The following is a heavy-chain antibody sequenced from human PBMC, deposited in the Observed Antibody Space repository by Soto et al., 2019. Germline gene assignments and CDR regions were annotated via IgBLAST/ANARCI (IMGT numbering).Heavy chain of an antibody. Sequence: QLQLQESGPGLVKPSETLSLTCTVSGGSISSSYSYWGWIRQPPGKGLEWIGSFYYSGSTYYNPSLKSRVTISVDTSKNQFSLQLSSVTAADTAVYYCARPAYCSGPSCYGRHFDYWGQGTLVTVSS. D-gene: IGHD2-2*01. J-gene: IGHJ4*02. CDR1: GGSISSSYSY. CDR3: ARPAYCSGPSCYGRHFDY. CDR2: FYYSGST. V-gene: IGHV4-39*01.